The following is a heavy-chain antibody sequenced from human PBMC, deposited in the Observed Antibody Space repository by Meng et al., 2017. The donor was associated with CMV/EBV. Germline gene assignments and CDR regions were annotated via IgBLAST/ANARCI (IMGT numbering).Heavy chain of an antibody. CDR1: GGSFSGYY. CDR2: INHSGST. D-gene: IGHD6-19*01. CDR3: ARQRSSGWLYYYYGMDV. V-gene: IGHV4-34*01. J-gene: IGHJ6*02. Sequence: SETLSLTCAVYGGSFSGYYWSWIRQPPAKGLEWIGEINHSGSTNYNPSLKSRVTISVDTSKNQFSLKLSSVTAADTAVYYCARQRSSGWLYYYYGMDVWGQGTTVTVSS.